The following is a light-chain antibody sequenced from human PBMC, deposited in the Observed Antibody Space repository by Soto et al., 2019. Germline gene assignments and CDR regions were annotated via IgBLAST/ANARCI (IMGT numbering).Light chain of an antibody. Sequence: AIQMTQSPSSLSASVGDRVTITCRASQGIRNDLGWYQQKPGKAPKVLIYSTSSLQSGVPSRFSGSGSGTDFTLTISSLQPEDFATYYCLQDYNYPLTFGGGTKVDIK. CDR2: STS. J-gene: IGKJ4*01. CDR1: QGIRND. CDR3: LQDYNYPLT. V-gene: IGKV1-6*01.